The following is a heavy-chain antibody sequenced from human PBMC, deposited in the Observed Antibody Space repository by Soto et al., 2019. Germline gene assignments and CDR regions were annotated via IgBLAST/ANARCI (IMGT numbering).Heavy chain of an antibody. CDR1: GFTFSSYS. D-gene: IGHD2-8*01. CDR3: ARDRKWCTRPIVCAFDI. J-gene: IGHJ3*02. V-gene: IGHV3-48*02. Sequence: EVQLVESGGGLVQPGGSLRLSCAASGFTFSSYSMNWVRQAPGKGLEWVSYISSSSSTIYYADSVKGRFTISRDNAKNSLYLQMNSLRDEDTAVYYCARDRKWCTRPIVCAFDIWGQGTMVTVSS. CDR2: ISSSSSTI.